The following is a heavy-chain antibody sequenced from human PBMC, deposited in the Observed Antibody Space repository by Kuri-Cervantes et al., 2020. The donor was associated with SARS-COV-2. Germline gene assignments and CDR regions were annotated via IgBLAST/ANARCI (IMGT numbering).Heavy chain of an antibody. Sequence: ASVKVSCKASGYTFNAYYMHWVRQAPGQGLQWMGWINPNNGDTKYSQMFQGRVTMTRDTPISTFYMELNSLRSDDTAVYYCARHLAQCSSTSCYTIWGGWFDPWGQGTLVTVSS. J-gene: IGHJ5*02. CDR3: ARHLAQCSSTSCYTIWGGWFDP. V-gene: IGHV1-2*02. CDR1: GYTFNAYY. D-gene: IGHD2-2*02. CDR2: INPNNGDT.